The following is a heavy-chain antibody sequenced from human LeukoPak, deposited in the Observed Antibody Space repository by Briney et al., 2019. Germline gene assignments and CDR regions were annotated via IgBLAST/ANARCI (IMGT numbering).Heavy chain of an antibody. CDR3: AKDRPRIQLWRLDY. Sequence: PGGSLRLSCAASGFTFSSYGMHWVRQAPGKGLEWVAVISYDGSNKYYADSVKGRFTISRDNSKNTLYLQMNSLRAEDTAVYYCAKDRPRIQLWRLDYWGQGTLVTVSS. V-gene: IGHV3-30*18. CDR2: ISYDGSNK. CDR1: GFTFSSYG. D-gene: IGHD5-18*01. J-gene: IGHJ4*02.